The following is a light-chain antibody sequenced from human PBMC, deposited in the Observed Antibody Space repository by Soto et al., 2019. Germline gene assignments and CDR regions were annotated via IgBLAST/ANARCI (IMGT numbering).Light chain of an antibody. CDR2: RNN. Sequence: QAVVTQPPSASGTPGQRVTISWSGSSSNIGSNYVYWYQQLPGTAPKLLIYRNNQRPSGVPDRFSGSKSGTSASLAISGLRSEDEADYYCAAWDDSLSGLVFGGGTKRTVL. J-gene: IGLJ2*01. CDR1: SSNIGSNY. V-gene: IGLV1-47*01. CDR3: AAWDDSLSGLV.